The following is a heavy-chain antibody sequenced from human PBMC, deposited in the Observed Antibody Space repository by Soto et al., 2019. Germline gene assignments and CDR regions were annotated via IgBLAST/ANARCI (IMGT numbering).Heavy chain of an antibody. D-gene: IGHD3-10*01. CDR1: GGTFSSYA. CDR2: IIPIFGTA. V-gene: IGHV1-69*13. CDR3: ARARTELWFGNYYYYGMDV. Sequence: ASVKVSCKASGGTFSSYAISWVRQAPGQGLEWMGGIIPIFGTANYAQKFQGRVTITADESTSTAYMELSSLRSEDTAVYYCARARTELWFGNYYYYGMDVWGQGTTVTVSS. J-gene: IGHJ6*02.